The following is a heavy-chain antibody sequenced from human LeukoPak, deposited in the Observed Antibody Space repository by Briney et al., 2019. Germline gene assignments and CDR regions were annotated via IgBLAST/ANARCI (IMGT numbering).Heavy chain of an antibody. CDR1: GGTFSSYA. Sequence: ASVRVSCKASGGTFSSYAISWVRQAPGQGLEWMGGIIPIFGTANYAQKFQGRVTITADKSTCTDYMELSRLRSEDTDVYYCARAGECGGDCQDDPDFDYWGKGTLVTVSS. D-gene: IGHD2-21*02. J-gene: IGHJ4*02. V-gene: IGHV1-69*06. CDR3: ARAGECGGDCQDDPDFDY. CDR2: IIPIFGTA.